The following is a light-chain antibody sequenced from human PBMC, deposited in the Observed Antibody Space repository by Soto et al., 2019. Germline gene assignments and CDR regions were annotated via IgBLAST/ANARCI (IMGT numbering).Light chain of an antibody. CDR1: QSVSSSF. CDR2: GAS. J-gene: IGKJ1*01. Sequence: EIVLTQSPGTLSLSPGERATLSCRASQSVSSSFLAWYQQKPGQAPRRLIYGASNMATGIPARFSGSGSGTGFTLTITSLEPEDFPVYYFQQYVTSPWAFAQSTKVAIE. CDR3: QQYVTSPWA. V-gene: IGKV3-20*01.